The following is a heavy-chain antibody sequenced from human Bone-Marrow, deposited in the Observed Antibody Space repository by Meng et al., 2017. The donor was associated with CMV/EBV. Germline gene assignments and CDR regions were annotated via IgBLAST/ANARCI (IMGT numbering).Heavy chain of an antibody. CDR1: GYSLSSGYY. Sequence: GSLRLSCTVSGYSLSSGYYWGWIRQPPGKGLEWIGSIYHSGSTYYNPSLTSRVTISVDTSKNQFSLKLSSVTAADTAVYYCARVARIQLWCVRCYHWFDSWGQGTRVTGSS. V-gene: IGHV4-38-2*02. D-gene: IGHD5-18*01. CDR2: IYHSGST. J-gene: IGHJ5*01. CDR3: ARVARIQLWCVRCYHWFDS.